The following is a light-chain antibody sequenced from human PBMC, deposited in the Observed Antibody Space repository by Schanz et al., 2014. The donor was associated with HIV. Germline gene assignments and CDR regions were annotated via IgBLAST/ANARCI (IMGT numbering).Light chain of an antibody. CDR1: SSDVGGYNY. CDR3: SSYSSESRPYV. Sequence: QSALTQPASASGSPGQSVTISCTGTSSDVGGYNYVSWYQQHPGKAPKLMIFEVSRRPSGVPDRFSGSKSGNTASLTVSGLQAEDEADYYCSSYSSESRPYVFGTGTKLTVL. V-gene: IGLV2-8*01. CDR2: EVS. J-gene: IGLJ1*01.